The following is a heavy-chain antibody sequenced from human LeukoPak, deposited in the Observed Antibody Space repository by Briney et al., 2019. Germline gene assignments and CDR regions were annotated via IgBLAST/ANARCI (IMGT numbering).Heavy chain of an antibody. CDR3: ANGREDIVVVVAAIWDG. D-gene: IGHD2-15*01. Sequence: GGSLRLSCAASGFTFSSYGMHWVRQAPGKGLEWVAFIRYDGSNKYYADSVKGRFTISRDNSKNTLYLQMNSLRAEDTAVYYCANGREDIVVVVAAIWDGWGQGTLVTVSS. J-gene: IGHJ4*02. CDR1: GFTFSSYG. CDR2: IRYDGSNK. V-gene: IGHV3-30*02.